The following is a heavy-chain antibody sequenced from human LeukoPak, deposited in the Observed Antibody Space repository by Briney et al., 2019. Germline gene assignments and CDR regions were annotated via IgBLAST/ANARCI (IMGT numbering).Heavy chain of an antibody. CDR2: IKQDGSEK. CDR1: GFTFSSYW. Sequence: GGSLRLSCAASGFTFSSYWMGWVRQAPGKGLEWVANIKQDGSEKYYVDSVRGRFTISRDNAKNSLYLQMNSLRAEDTAVYYCARDRVAYYDFYYYYYGMDVWGQGTTVTVSS. V-gene: IGHV3-7*01. D-gene: IGHD3-3*01. CDR3: ARDRVAYYDFYYYYYGMDV. J-gene: IGHJ6*02.